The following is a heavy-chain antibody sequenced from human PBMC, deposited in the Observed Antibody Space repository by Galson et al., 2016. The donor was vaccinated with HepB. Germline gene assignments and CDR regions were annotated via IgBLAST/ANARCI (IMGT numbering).Heavy chain of an antibody. CDR1: GGSFSGYY. CDR2: INHSGST. J-gene: IGHJ3*02. Sequence: SETLSLTCAVYGGSFSGYYWSWIRQPPGKGLEWIGEINHSGSTNYNPSLKSRVTISVDTSKNQFSLKLSSVTAADTAVYYCARDTPSISYFDWLFDAFDIWGQGTMVTVSS. V-gene: IGHV4-34*01. D-gene: IGHD3-9*01. CDR3: ARDTPSISYFDWLFDAFDI.